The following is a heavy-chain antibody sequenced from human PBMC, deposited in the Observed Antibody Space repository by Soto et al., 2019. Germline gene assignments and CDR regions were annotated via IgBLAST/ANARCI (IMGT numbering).Heavy chain of an antibody. J-gene: IGHJ6*02. Sequence: EEQLVESGGGLVHPGGSLRLSCSASGFTFSRYEMNWVRQGPGRGLEWISYISPSDSAAYYADSVKGRFTISRDNAKYTLILQMNSLRAEDTAVYYCARTLKNQLPPYYYAMDVWGQGTTVTVSS. CDR3: ARTLKNQLPPYYYAMDV. V-gene: IGHV3-48*03. CDR1: GFTFSRYE. CDR2: ISPSDSAA. D-gene: IGHD1-1*01.